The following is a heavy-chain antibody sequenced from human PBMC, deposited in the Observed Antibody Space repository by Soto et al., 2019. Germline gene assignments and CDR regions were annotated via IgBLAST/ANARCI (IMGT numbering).Heavy chain of an antibody. Sequence: QSGGSLRLSCAASGFTFDDYAMHWVRQAPGKGLEWVSGISWNSGSIGYADSVKGRFTISRDNAKNSLYLQMNSLRAEDTALYYCAKSLRITLDSGYYYYGMDVWGQGTTVTVSS. CDR2: ISWNSGSI. CDR1: GFTFDDYA. V-gene: IGHV3-9*01. J-gene: IGHJ6*02. D-gene: IGHD1-26*01. CDR3: AKSLRITLDSGYYYYGMDV.